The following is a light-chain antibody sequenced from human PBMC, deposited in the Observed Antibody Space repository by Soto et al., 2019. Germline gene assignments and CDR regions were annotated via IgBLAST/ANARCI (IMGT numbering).Light chain of an antibody. CDR3: QQYYTQPPWT. J-gene: IGKJ1*01. CDR1: QSVLYSSNNKTH. CDR2: WAS. V-gene: IGKV4-1*01. Sequence: DIVMTQSPDSLAVSLGERATINCKSSQSVLYSSNNKTHLAWYQQKAGQPPKLIIYWASTRKSGVPDRFSGSGSGTEFTLTISSLQAEDVAVYFCQQYYTQPPWTFGQGTKVEIK.